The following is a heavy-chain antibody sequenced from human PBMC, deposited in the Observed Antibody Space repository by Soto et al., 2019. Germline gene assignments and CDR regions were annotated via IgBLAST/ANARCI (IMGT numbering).Heavy chain of an antibody. D-gene: IGHD2-2*02. V-gene: IGHV1-69*06. CDR1: GGTFSSYA. CDR3: ARDPPLYCSSTSCYTGLDY. CDR2: IIPIFGTA. Sequence: QVQLVQSGAEVKKPGSSVKVSCKASGGTFSSYAISWVRRAPGQGLEWMGGIIPIFGTANYAQKFQGRVTITADKSTSTAYMELSSLRSEDTAVYYCARDPPLYCSSTSCYTGLDYWGQGTLVTVSS. J-gene: IGHJ4*02.